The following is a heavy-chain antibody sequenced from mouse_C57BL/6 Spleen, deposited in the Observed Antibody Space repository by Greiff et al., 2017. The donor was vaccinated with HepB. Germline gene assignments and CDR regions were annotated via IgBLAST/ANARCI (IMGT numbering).Heavy chain of an antibody. D-gene: IGHD3-2*02. CDR2: ISDGGSYT. CDR1: GFTFSSYA. V-gene: IGHV5-4*03. J-gene: IGHJ4*01. Sequence: EVKLMESGGGLVKPGGSLKLSCAASGFTFSSYAMSWVRQTPEKRLEWVATISDGGSYTYYPDNVKGRFTISRDNAKNNLYLQMSHLKSEDTAMYYCARGGTAQYYYAMDYWGQGTSVTVSS. CDR3: ARGGTAQYYYAMDY.